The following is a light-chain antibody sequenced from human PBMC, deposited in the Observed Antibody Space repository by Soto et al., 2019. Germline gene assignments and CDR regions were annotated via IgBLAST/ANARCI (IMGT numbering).Light chain of an antibody. CDR2: DAS. Sequence: EIVLTHSPYNLSVSPLESASLSFRASQTVNSNLAWYQQKPGQAPRLLIYDASNRATGIPARFSGSGSGTDFTLTISSLEPEDFAVYYCQQRSNWPLTFGQGTRLEIK. CDR1: QTVNSN. J-gene: IGKJ5*01. V-gene: IGKV3-11*01. CDR3: QQRSNWPLT.